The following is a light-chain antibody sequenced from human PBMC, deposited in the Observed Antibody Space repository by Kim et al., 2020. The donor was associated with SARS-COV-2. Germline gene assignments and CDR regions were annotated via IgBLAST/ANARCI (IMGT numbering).Light chain of an antibody. J-gene: IGKJ3*01. CDR1: QSVSSSY. Sequence: SPGERATLSCRASQSVSSSYLAWYQQKPGQAPRLLIYGASSRATGIPDRFSGSGSGTDFTLTINRLEPEDFAVYYCQQYGSSLFTFGPGTKVDIK. CDR3: QQYGSSLFT. CDR2: GAS. V-gene: IGKV3-20*01.